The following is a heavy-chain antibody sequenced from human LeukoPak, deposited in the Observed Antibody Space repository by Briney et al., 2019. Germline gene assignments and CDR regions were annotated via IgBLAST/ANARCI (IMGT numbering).Heavy chain of an antibody. D-gene: IGHD2-8*01. J-gene: IGHJ5*02. Sequence: PSETLSLTCTVSGYSISSGYYWGWIRQPPGKGLEWIGSIYHSGSTYYNPSLKSRVTISVDTSKNQFSLKLSSVTAADTAVYYCASLYCTNGVCHNNWFDPWGQGTLVTVSS. V-gene: IGHV4-38-2*02. CDR2: IYHSGST. CDR3: ASLYCTNGVCHNNWFDP. CDR1: GYSISSGYY.